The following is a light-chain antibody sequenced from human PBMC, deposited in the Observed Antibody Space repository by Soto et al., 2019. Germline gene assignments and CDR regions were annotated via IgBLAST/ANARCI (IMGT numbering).Light chain of an antibody. V-gene: IGKV3-11*01. CDR3: QQRSIFT. J-gene: IGKJ5*01. Sequence: EIVLTQSPATLSLSPGERATLSCRASQSVSSYLAWYQQKPGQAPRLLIYDASNRATGIPARFSGSGSGTDFTLTISSLEPEDFAVYYCQQRSIFTLGQGTRLEIK. CDR1: QSVSSY. CDR2: DAS.